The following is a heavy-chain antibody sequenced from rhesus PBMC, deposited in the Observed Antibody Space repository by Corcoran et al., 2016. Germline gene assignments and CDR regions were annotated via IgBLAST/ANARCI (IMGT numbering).Heavy chain of an antibody. CDR1: GGFFSSYW. D-gene: IGHD6-25*01. J-gene: IGHJ4*01. Sequence: QVQLQESGPGLVKPSETLSLTCAVSGGFFSSYWWSWIRQPPGKGLEWIGEINGNSGSTNYNPSLKRRVTIAKDASKNQFSLKLSAVTAADTAVYYCASRGIVAAVDYWGQGVLVTVSS. CDR3: ASRGIVAAVDY. V-gene: IGHV4-80*01. CDR2: INGNSGST.